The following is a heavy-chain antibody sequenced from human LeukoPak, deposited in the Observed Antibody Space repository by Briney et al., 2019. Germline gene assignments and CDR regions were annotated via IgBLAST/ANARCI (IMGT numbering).Heavy chain of an antibody. CDR2: IKPDGGEK. Sequence: GGSLRLSCAASGFAFSGYWMCWVRQAPGKGLEWVAKIKPDGGEKYYVDSVKGRITISRDKAKNSLYLQMNSLRDEDTAVYYCARGGYTYGHDYWGQGTLVTVSS. D-gene: IGHD5-18*01. J-gene: IGHJ4*02. CDR3: ARGGYTYGHDY. V-gene: IGHV3-7*01. CDR1: GFAFSGYW.